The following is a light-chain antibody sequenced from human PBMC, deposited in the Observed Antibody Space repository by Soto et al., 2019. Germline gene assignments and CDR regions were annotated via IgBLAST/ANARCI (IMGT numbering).Light chain of an antibody. CDR2: STN. J-gene: IGLJ2*01. Sequence: QTVVTQEPSFSVSPGGTVTLTCGLSSGSVSSTYFPTWYQQTPGQAPRTLIYSTNTRSSGVPDRFSGSILGNKAALTITGAQADDEADYYSVLYMGSGISVFGGGTKLTVI. V-gene: IGLV8-61*01. CDR3: VLYMGSGISV. CDR1: SGSVSSTYF.